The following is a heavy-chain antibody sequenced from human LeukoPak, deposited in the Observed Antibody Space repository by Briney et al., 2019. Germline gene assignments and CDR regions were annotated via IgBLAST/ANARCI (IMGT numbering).Heavy chain of an antibody. V-gene: IGHV3-74*01. CDR3: ARENISLWFGGFPFDP. J-gene: IGHJ5*02. CDR2: INTDGSST. D-gene: IGHD3-10*01. CDR1: GFTFSSYW. Sequence: GGSLRLSCAASGFTFSSYWMHWVRQAPGKGLVWVSRINTDGSSTSYADSVKGRFTISRDNSKNTLYLQMNSLRAEDTAVYYCARENISLWFGGFPFDPWGQGTLVTVSS.